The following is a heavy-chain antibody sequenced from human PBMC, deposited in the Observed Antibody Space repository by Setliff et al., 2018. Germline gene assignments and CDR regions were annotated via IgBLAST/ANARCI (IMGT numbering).Heavy chain of an antibody. D-gene: IGHD3-22*01. CDR3: ARESRYYYDNLGTLDY. V-gene: IGHV3-30*02. CDR1: GFTFSSYG. CDR2: IRYDGSNK. J-gene: IGHJ4*02. Sequence: GGSLRLSCAASGFTFSSYGMHWVRQAPGKGLEWVAFIRYDGSNKYYADSVKGRFTISRDNSKNTLYLQMNSLRAEDTAVYYCARESRYYYDNLGTLDYWGQGTLVTVSS.